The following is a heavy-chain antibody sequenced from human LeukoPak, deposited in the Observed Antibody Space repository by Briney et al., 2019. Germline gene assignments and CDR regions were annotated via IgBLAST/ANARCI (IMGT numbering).Heavy chain of an antibody. CDR3: ARAVYFYDSGTYSFFDY. Sequence: GGSLRLSCAASGFIFSSYWMSWVRQAPGKGLEWVANIKQDGSEKNYVDSVKGRFTISRDNAKNTVYLQMNSLRAEDTAVYYCARAVYFYDSGTYSFFDYWGQGNLVTVSS. CDR1: GFIFSSYW. D-gene: IGHD3-10*01. CDR2: IKQDGSEK. V-gene: IGHV3-7*01. J-gene: IGHJ4*01.